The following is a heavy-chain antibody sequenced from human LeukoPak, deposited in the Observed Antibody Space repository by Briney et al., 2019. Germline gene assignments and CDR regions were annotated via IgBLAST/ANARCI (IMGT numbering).Heavy chain of an antibody. CDR2: INPNSGGT. D-gene: IGHD4-17*01. Sequence: GASVKVSCKASGYTFTGYYMHWVRQAPGQGLEWMGWINPNSGGTNYAQKFQGRVTMTRDTSISTAYMELRSLRSDDTAVYYCARAGDDYGDYYVNFDYWGQGTLVTVSS. V-gene: IGHV1-2*02. CDR1: GYTFTGYY. CDR3: ARAGDDYGDYYVNFDY. J-gene: IGHJ4*02.